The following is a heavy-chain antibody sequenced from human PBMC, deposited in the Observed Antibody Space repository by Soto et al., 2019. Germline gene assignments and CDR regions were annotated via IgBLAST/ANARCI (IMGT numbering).Heavy chain of an antibody. CDR3: ARVERCSSTSCYSVFDY. CDR1: AFTFSAYW. V-gene: IGHV3-74*01. Sequence: EVQLVESGGGIVQPGGSLRLSCVGSAFTFSAYWMHWVRLVPGKGLVWVSRINDDGTYTSYADSVKGRFTISRDNAKNTLYLQMNSLRAEDTAVYYCARVERCSSTSCYSVFDYWGQGTLVRVSS. J-gene: IGHJ4*02. D-gene: IGHD2-2*01. CDR2: INDDGTYT.